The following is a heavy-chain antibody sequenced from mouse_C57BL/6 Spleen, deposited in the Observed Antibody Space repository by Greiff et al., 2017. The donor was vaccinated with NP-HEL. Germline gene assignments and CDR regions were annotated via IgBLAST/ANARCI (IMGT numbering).Heavy chain of an antibody. CDR3: ARILLLHDGYYEGFDY. CDR2: IHPNSGST. Sequence: QVQLQQPGAELVKPGASVKLSCKASGYTFTSYWMHWVKQRPGQGLEWIGMIHPNSGSTNYNEKFKSKATLTVDKSSSTAYMQLSSLTSEDSAVYYCARILLLHDGYYEGFDYWGQGTTLTVSS. V-gene: IGHV1-64*01. CDR1: GYTFTSYW. J-gene: IGHJ2*01. D-gene: IGHD2-3*01.